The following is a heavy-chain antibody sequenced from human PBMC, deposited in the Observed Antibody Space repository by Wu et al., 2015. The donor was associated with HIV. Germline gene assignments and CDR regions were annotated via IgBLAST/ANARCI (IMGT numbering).Heavy chain of an antibody. D-gene: IGHD1-26*01. CDR1: GFTFTSSA. V-gene: IGHV1-58*02. CDR3: AADLGGNYPLGAFDI. Sequence: QMQLVQSGPEVKKPGTSVKVSCKASGFTFTSSAMQWVRQARGQRLEWIGWIVVGSGNTNYAQKFQERVTISRDMSTSTANMELSSLRFEDTAVYYCAADLGGNYPLGAFDIWGQGTMVTVSS. J-gene: IGHJ3*02. CDR2: IVVGSGNT.